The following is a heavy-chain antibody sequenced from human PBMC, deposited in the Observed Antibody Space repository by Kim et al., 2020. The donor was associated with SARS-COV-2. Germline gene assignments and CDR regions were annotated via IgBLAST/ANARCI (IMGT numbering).Heavy chain of an antibody. CDR1: GFTFSSYW. D-gene: IGHD3-22*01. V-gene: IGHV3-74*01. J-gene: IGHJ4*02. Sequence: GGSLRLSCAASGFTFSSYWMHWVRQAPGKGLVWVSRINSDTSSTSTADSVKVRFTLSRDNAKNTLYLQMNSLRAEDTAVYYCARAKKYYYDSSGDSSVDYWGPRTLGTVSS. CDR2: INSDTSST. CDR3: ARAKKYYYDSSGDSSVDY.